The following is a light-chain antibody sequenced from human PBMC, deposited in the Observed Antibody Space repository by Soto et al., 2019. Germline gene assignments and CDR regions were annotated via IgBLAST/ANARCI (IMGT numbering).Light chain of an antibody. Sequence: EIVSTQSPVTLSLSPGERATLSCRASQSVSNNYLAWYQQKPGQAPRLLIYDASNRATGVPARFSGSGSGTDFTLTISSLEPEDFAVYYCQQRSSWPPTFGQGTRLEIK. CDR3: QQRSSWPPT. CDR2: DAS. J-gene: IGKJ5*01. V-gene: IGKV3-11*01. CDR1: QSVSNNY.